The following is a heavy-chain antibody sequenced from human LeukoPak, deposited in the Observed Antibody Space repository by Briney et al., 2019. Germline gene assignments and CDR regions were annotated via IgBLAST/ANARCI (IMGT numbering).Heavy chain of an antibody. Sequence: ASVKVSCKASGYTFTSYGISWVRQAPGQGLEWMGWISVYNGNTNYAQKLQGRVTMTTDTSTSTAYMELRSLRSDDTAVYYCARDPYPMVRGVIFDPWGQGTLVTVSS. D-gene: IGHD3-10*01. CDR3: ARDPYPMVRGVIFDP. V-gene: IGHV1-18*01. CDR2: ISVYNGNT. J-gene: IGHJ5*02. CDR1: GYTFTSYG.